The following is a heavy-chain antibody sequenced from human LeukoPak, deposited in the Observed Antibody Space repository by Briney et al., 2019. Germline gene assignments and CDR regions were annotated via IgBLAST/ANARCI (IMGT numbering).Heavy chain of an antibody. Sequence: GGSLRLSCAASGFTFSSYAMSWVRQAPGKGLEWVSGISGSGDDTYYADSVKGRFTISRDNSENTLYLQMHSLRLEDTAVYYCAKDPRGVGARGSWGQGTLVAVSS. CDR2: ISGSGDDT. CDR1: GFTFSSYA. V-gene: IGHV3-23*01. J-gene: IGHJ5*02. CDR3: AKDPRGVGARGS. D-gene: IGHD1-26*01.